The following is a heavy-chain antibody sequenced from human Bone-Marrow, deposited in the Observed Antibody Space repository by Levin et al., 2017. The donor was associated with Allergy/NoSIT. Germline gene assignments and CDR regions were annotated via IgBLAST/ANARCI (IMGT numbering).Heavy chain of an antibody. Sequence: SCAASGFSFSSYSMNWVRQAPGKGLEWISSISSSSTYISYADSMKGRFTISRDNAKNSLYLQMNSLRAEDTAVYYCASDPYYYYGMNVWGQGTTVTVSS. CDR1: GFSFSSYS. J-gene: IGHJ6*02. CDR3: ASDPYYYYGMNV. CDR2: ISSSSTYI. V-gene: IGHV3-21*01.